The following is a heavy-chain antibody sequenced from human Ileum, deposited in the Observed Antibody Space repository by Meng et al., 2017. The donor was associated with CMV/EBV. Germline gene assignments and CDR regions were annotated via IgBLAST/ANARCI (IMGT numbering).Heavy chain of an antibody. CDR2: INAGGST. CDR1: GGSISTYY. Sequence: QVHLQEPGPGLVKPSETMSLTCAVSGGSISTYYWTWVRQPAGKGLEWIGRINAGGSTNDNPSLKSRVTMSVDTSKNQFSLKVTSVTAADTAVYYCAREENTVNQFEYWGQGTLVTVSS. D-gene: IGHD4-17*01. J-gene: IGHJ4*02. CDR3: AREENTVNQFEY. V-gene: IGHV4-4*07.